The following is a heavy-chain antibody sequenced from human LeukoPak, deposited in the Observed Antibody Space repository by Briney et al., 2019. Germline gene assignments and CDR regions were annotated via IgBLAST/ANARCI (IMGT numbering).Heavy chain of an antibody. D-gene: IGHD2-15*01. V-gene: IGHV3-7*01. Sequence: GGSLRLSCAASGFTFSSYWMSWVRQAPGKGLEWVANIKQDGGENSYVDSVKGRFTISRDNAKNLLYLQMNSLRAEDSAVYYCARGCSGGSCYEPKFDPWGQGTLVTVSS. CDR3: ARGCSGGSCYEPKFDP. CDR2: IKQDGGEN. CDR1: GFTFSSYW. J-gene: IGHJ5*02.